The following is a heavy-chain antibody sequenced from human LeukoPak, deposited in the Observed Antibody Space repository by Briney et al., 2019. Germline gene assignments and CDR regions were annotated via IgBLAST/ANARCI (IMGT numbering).Heavy chain of an antibody. V-gene: IGHV3-7*01. CDR2: IKHDGSEK. D-gene: IGHD3-22*01. Sequence: GGSLRLSCAASGSTFSTFWMTWVRQARGKGLEWVANIKHDGSEKYYVDSMKGRFTISRDNAKNSLFLQMNSLRAEDTAVYYCARDRSSGCDFWGQGTLVTVSS. CDR1: GSTFSTFW. J-gene: IGHJ4*02. CDR3: ARDRSSGCDF.